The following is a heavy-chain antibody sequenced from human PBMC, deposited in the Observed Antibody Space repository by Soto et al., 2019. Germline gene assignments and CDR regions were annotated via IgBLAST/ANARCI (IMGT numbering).Heavy chain of an antibody. V-gene: IGHV3-30*18. D-gene: IGHD1-20*01. J-gene: IGHJ4*02. CDR1: GFTFSSYG. CDR3: AKGASGIGEFDY. CDR2: ISYDGSNK. Sequence: GGSLRLSCAASGFTFSSYGMHWVRQAPGKGLEWVAVISYDGSNKYYADSVKGRSTISRDNSKNTLYLQTNSLRAEDTAVYYCAKGASGIGEFDYWGQGTLVTVSS.